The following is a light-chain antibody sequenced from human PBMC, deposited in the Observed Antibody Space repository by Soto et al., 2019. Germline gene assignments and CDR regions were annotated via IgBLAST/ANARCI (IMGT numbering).Light chain of an antibody. V-gene: IGLV1-47*02. CDR2: TNN. CDR1: SSNIGSNY. CDR3: AAWDDSLSGGV. Sequence: QSVLTQPPSASGTPGQRVSISCSGSSSNIGSNYGFWYQQLPGTAPKLLIYTNNQRPSGVPDRFSGSKSGTSASLAISGLRSEDEADYYCAAWDDSLSGGVFGGGTKLTVL. J-gene: IGLJ3*02.